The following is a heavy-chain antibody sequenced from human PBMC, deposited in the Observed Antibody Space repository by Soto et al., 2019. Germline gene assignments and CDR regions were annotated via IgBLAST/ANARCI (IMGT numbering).Heavy chain of an antibody. D-gene: IGHD4-17*01. V-gene: IGHV3-15*01. CDR3: TTSDNYGGNSVFDY. Sequence: VQLVESGGGLVKPGGSLRLSCAASGFTFSNAWMSWVRQAPGKGLEWVGRIKSKTDGGTTDYAAPVKGRFTISRDDSKNTLYLQMNSLKTEDTAVYYCTTSDNYGGNSVFDYWGQGTLVTVSS. CDR1: GFTFSNAW. CDR2: IKSKTDGGTT. J-gene: IGHJ4*02.